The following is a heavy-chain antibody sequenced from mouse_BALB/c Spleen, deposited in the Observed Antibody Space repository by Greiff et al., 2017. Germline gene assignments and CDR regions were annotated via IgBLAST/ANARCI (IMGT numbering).Heavy chain of an antibody. CDR1: GFTFSDYY. V-gene: IGHV5-4*02. J-gene: IGHJ3*01. CDR2: ISDGGSYT. D-gene: IGHD2-3*01. Sequence: EVHLVESGGGLVKPGGSLKLSCAASGFTFSDYYMYWVRQTPEKRLEWVATISDGGSYTYYPDSVKGRFTISRDNAKNNLYLQMSSLKSEDTAMYYCARGGDGYPAWFAYWGQGTLVTVSA. CDR3: ARGGDGYPAWFAY.